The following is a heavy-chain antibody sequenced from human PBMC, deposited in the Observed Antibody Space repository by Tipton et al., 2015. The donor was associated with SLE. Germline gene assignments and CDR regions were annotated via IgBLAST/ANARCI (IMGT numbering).Heavy chain of an antibody. Sequence: LRLSCAVYGGSFSGYYWSWIRQPPGKGLEWIGEINHSGSTNYNPSLKSRVTISVDTSKNQFSLKLSSVTAADTAVYYCGREYAWSPPQVDPWGQGTLVTVSS. CDR3: GREYAWSPPQVDP. D-gene: IGHD3-3*01. CDR2: INHSGST. V-gene: IGHV4-34*09. CDR1: GGSFSGYY. J-gene: IGHJ5*02.